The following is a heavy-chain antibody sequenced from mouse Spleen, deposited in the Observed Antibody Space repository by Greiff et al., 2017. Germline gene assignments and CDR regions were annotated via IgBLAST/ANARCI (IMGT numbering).Heavy chain of an antibody. CDR1: GYTFTDYE. J-gene: IGHJ3*01. Sequence: QVQLKQSGAELVRPGASVTLSCKASGYTFTDYEMHWVKQTPVHGLEWIGAIDPETGGTAYNQKFKGKAILTADKSSSTAYMELRSLTSEDTAVYYCARERASITTAQAWFAYWGQGTLVTVSA. CDR2: IDPETGGT. V-gene: IGHV1-15*01. CDR3: ARERASITTAQAWFAY. D-gene: IGHD1-1*01.